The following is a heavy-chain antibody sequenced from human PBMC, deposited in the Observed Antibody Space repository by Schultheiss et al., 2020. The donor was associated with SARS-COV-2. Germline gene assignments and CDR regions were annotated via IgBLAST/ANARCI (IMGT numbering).Heavy chain of an antibody. J-gene: IGHJ4*02. CDR1: GFTFSGSA. Sequence: GGSLRLSCAASGFTFSGSAMHWVRQASGKGLEWVGRIRSKANSYATAYAASVKGRFTISRDDSKNTAYLQMNSLKTEDTAVYYCATPKSVEHHSTVTTFFDYWGQGTLVTVSS. V-gene: IGHV3-73*01. CDR2: IRSKANSYAT. CDR3: ATPKSVEHHSTVTTFFDY. D-gene: IGHD4-11*01.